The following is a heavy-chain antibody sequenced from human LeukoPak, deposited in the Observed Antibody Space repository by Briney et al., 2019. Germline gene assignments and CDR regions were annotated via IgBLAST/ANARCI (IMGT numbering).Heavy chain of an antibody. J-gene: IGHJ1*01. V-gene: IGHV4-59*01. CDR1: GGSISSYY. D-gene: IGHD3-22*01. CDR3: ASEYYETRDFQH. Sequence: PSETLSLTCTVSGGSISSYYWSWIRQPPGKGLEWIGYIYYSGSTNYNPSLKSRVTISVDTSKNQFSLKLSSVTAADTAVYYCASEYYETRDFQHWGQGTLVTVSS. CDR2: IYYSGST.